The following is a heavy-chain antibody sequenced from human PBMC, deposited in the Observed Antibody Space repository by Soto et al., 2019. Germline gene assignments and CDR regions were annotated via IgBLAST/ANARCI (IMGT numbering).Heavy chain of an antibody. CDR3: SLEGVPTASSSGN. CDR1: GFTFSGYA. Sequence: GGSLRLSCAASGFTFSGYALSWVRQAPGRGLEWVSTIDGSGAGTYYAGSAKGRFTISRDNSKNTLYLQMNSLRAEDTAVYYCSLEGVPTASSSGNWGQRTLVTVSS. V-gene: IGHV3-23*01. CDR2: IDGSGAGT. D-gene: IGHD2-21*02. J-gene: IGHJ4*02.